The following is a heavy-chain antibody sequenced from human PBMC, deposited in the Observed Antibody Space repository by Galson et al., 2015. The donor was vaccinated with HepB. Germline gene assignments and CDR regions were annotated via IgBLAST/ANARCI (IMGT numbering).Heavy chain of an antibody. CDR1: GFTFSSYV. V-gene: IGHV3-74*01. D-gene: IGHD4-17*01. J-gene: IGHJ6*02. Sequence: SLRLSCAASGFTFSSYVMHWVRQAPGKGLVWVSRINSDGSSTSYADSVKGRFTLSRDNAKNTLFLQMNSLRAEDTAVYYCHTTTVTTGYYAMDVWGQGTTVTVSS. CDR3: HTTTVTTGYYAMDV. CDR2: INSDGSST.